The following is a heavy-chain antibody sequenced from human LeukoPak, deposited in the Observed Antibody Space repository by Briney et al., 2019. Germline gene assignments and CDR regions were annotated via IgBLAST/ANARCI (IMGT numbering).Heavy chain of an antibody. J-gene: IGHJ5*02. V-gene: IGHV3-7*04. Sequence: GGSLRLSCAASGFTFNTYWMSWVRQAPGKGLEWVAKIKQDGSEKYYVDSVKGRLIISRDNAENSLYLQMNSLRAEDTAVYYCARGKGPDPWGQGTLVTVSS. CDR3: ARGKGPDP. CDR1: GFTFNTYW. CDR2: IKQDGSEK.